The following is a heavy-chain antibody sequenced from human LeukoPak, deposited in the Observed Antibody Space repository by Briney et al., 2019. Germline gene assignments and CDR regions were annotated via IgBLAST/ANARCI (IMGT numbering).Heavy chain of an antibody. CDR3: ARSPRIAARGGVDY. CDR1: GFTFSSYA. CDR2: ISSSSSYI. D-gene: IGHD6-6*01. V-gene: IGHV3-21*01. J-gene: IGHJ4*02. Sequence: GGSLRLSCAASGFTFSSYAMSWVRQAPGKGLEWVSSISSSSSYIYYADSVKGRITISRDNAKNSLYLQMNSLRAEDTAVYYCARSPRIAARGGVDYWGQGTLVTVSS.